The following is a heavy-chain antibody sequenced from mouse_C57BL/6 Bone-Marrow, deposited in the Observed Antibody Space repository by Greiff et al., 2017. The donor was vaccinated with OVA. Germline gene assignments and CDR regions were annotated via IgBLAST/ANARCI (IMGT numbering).Heavy chain of an antibody. Sequence: EVKLLESGGGLVQPGGSLSLSCAASGFTFTDYYMRWVRQPPGKALEWLGFISHEANGYKTAYSASVERRYTNSRYNSHSILYLQMKALRAEDSATDYSARYLCSYFDYWGQGTTLTVSA. J-gene: IGHJ2*01. CDR2: ISHEANGYKT. CDR3: ARYLCSYFDY. CDR1: GFTFTDYY. V-gene: IGHV7-3*01.